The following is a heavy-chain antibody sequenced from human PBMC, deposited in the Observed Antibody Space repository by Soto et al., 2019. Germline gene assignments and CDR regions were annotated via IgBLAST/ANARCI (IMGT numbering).Heavy chain of an antibody. D-gene: IGHD3-22*01. CDR2: IDPSGGVT. Sequence: EASVKVSCKASGYTFTKFHIHWVRQAPGQGLEWMGMIDPSGGVTRDAQRFQGRITMTSDTSTSSVYMELRGLTSEDTAVYYCARATSALYYDSSGYYYFGDFDSWGQGTMVTVSS. CDR3: ARATSALYYDSSGYYYFGDFDS. V-gene: IGHV1-46*01. CDR1: GYTFTKFH. J-gene: IGHJ3*02.